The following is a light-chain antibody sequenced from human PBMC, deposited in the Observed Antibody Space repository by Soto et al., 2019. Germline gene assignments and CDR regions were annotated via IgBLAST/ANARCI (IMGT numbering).Light chain of an antibody. CDR1: QSVSSSF. CDR2: SAF. V-gene: IGKV3-20*01. CDR3: QRYGG. Sequence: EIVLTQSPGTLSLSPGERATLSCRASQSVSSSFLAWYQQKPGQAPRLLIYSAFSRATGIPDRFSGSGSGTDFTLTISRLEPEDFAVYYCQRYGGFGQGTKVDIK. J-gene: IGKJ1*01.